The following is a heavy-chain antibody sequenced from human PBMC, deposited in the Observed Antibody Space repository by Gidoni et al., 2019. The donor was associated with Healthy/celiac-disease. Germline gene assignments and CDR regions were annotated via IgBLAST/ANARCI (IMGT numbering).Heavy chain of an antibody. CDR1: GYTFTSYY. Sequence: QVQLVQSGAEVKKPGASVKVSCKASGYTFTSYYMHWVLQAPGHGLECRGIINPSGGSTSYAQKFQGRVTMTRDTSTSTVYMELSSLRSEDTAVYYCARGTPYYGSGSYNWFDPWGQGTLVTVSS. D-gene: IGHD3-10*01. J-gene: IGHJ5*02. CDR2: INPSGGST. CDR3: ARGTPYYGSGSYNWFDP. V-gene: IGHV1-46*01.